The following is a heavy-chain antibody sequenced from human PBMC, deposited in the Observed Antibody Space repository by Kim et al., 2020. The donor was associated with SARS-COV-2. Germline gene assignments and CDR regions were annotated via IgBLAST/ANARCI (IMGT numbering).Heavy chain of an antibody. CDR2: ISAYNGNT. CDR3: AVGVAAVLSVYYGMDV. D-gene: IGHD6-13*01. J-gene: IGHJ6*02. V-gene: IGHV1-18*01. Sequence: ASVKVSCKASGYTFTSYGISWVRQAPGQGLEWMGWISAYNGNTNYAQKLQGRVTMTTDTSTSTAYMELRSLRSDDTAVYYCAVGVAAVLSVYYGMDVWGQGTTVTVSS. CDR1: GYTFTSYG.